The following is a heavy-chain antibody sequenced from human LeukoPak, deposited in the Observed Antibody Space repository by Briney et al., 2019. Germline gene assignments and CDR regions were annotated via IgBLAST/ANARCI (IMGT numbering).Heavy chain of an antibody. CDR2: INPNSGGT. V-gene: IGHV1-2*02. D-gene: IGHD3-9*01. CDR1: GYTFTGYY. Sequence: ASVKVSCKASGYTFTGYYMHWVRQAPGQGLEWMGWINPNSGGTNYAQKLQGRVTMTTDTSTSTAYMELRSLRSDDTAVYYCAREGYDILTGYYPFDYWGQGTLVTVSS. CDR3: AREGYDILTGYYPFDY. J-gene: IGHJ4*02.